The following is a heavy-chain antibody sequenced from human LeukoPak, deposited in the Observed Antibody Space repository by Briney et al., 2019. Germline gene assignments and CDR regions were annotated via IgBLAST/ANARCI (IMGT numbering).Heavy chain of an antibody. J-gene: IGHJ6*03. V-gene: IGHV3-23*01. D-gene: IGHD2-15*01. Sequence: GRSLRLSCAASGFAINSYGMHWVRQAPGKGVEWVSAISGNGGSTYYADSVKGRFTISRDNSKNTLYLQMNSLRAEDTAVYYCAKCSQGYYYYYYMDVWGKGTTVTISS. CDR1: GFAINSYG. CDR3: AKCSQGYYYYYYMDV. CDR2: ISGNGGST.